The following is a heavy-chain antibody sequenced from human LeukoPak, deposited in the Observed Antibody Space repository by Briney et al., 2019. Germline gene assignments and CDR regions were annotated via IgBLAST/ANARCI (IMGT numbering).Heavy chain of an antibody. V-gene: IGHV4-39*01. CDR3: ARQGGYDNYYYYYMDV. Sequence: SETLSLTCTVSSGSISSSSYYWGWIRQPPGKGLEWIGSIYYSGSTYYNPSLKSRVTISVDTSKNQFSLKLSSVTAADTAVYYCARQGGYDNYYYYYMDVWGKGTTVTISS. D-gene: IGHD5-12*01. CDR1: SGSISSSSYY. CDR2: IYYSGST. J-gene: IGHJ6*03.